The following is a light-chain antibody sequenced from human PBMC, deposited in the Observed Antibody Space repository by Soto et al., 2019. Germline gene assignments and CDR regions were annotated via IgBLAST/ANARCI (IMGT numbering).Light chain of an antibody. CDR2: GAS. CDR1: QSVSSN. V-gene: IGKV3-15*01. CDR3: QLYNIRPRT. J-gene: IGKJ1*01. Sequence: HSAVTVSLNTRERATLSCRASQSVSSNLAWYQQKPGQAPRLLIYGASTRATGIPARFSGSGSGTEFTLTISSLQSEDFAVYYCQLYNIRPRTFGQGTKVDI.